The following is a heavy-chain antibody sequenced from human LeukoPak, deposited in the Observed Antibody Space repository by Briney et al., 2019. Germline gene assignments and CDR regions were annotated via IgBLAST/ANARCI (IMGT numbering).Heavy chain of an antibody. V-gene: IGHV1-69*04. D-gene: IGHD5-18*01. CDR3: ARDHIEYNYGFIHRAAFNI. J-gene: IGHJ3*02. Sequence: ASVKVSCKASGGTFSSYAISWVRQAPGQGLEWMGRIIPILGIANYAQKFQGRVTISADKSTSTAYMELSSLRSEDTAVYYCARDHIEYNYGFIHRAAFNIWGQGTMVTVSS. CDR2: IIPILGIA. CDR1: GGTFSSYA.